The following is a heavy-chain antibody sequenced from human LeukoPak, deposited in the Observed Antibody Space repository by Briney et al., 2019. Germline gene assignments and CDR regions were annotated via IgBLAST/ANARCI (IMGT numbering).Heavy chain of an antibody. CDR1: GGSFSGYY. D-gene: IGHD2-2*01. Sequence: SETLSLTCAVYGGSFSGYYWSWIRQPPGKGLEWIGEINHSGSTNYNPPLKSRVTISVDTSKNQFSLKLSSVTAADTAVYYCARRMGWAPAAMGYHFDYWGQGTLVTVSS. J-gene: IGHJ4*02. CDR2: INHSGST. CDR3: ARRMGWAPAAMGYHFDY. V-gene: IGHV4-34*01.